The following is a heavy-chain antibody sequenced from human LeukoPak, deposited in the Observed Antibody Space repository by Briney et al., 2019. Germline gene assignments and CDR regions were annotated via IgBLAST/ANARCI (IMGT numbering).Heavy chain of an antibody. CDR1: GFSFSGYD. D-gene: IGHD6-13*01. V-gene: IGHV3-13*01. Sequence: GGSLRLSCEASGFSFSGYDMHWVRQATGKGLGWVSAIGTAGDTYYSDSVRGRFTISRENAKNSLDLQMHSLRAGDTAVYYCARSPSFSSSWYALDSWGQGTLVTVSS. CDR3: ARSPSFSSSWYALDS. J-gene: IGHJ4*02. CDR2: IGTAGDT.